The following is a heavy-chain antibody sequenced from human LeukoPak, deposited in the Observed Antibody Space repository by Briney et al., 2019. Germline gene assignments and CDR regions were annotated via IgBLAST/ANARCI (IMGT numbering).Heavy chain of an antibody. Sequence: ASVKVSCKASGYTFTSYDINWVRQATGQGLEWMGWMNPNSGNTGYAQKLQGRVTMTTDTSTSTAYMELRSLRSDDTAVYYCARARKRGYCSGGSCYPSLFDYWGQGTLVTVSS. D-gene: IGHD2-15*01. CDR3: ARARKRGYCSGGSCYPSLFDY. CDR2: MNPNSGNT. J-gene: IGHJ4*02. V-gene: IGHV1-8*02. CDR1: GYTFTSYD.